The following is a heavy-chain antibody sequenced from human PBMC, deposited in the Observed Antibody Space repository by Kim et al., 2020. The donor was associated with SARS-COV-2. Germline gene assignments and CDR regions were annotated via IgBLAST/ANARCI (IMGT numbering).Heavy chain of an antibody. CDR1: GISISSYY. CDR2: IYYTGSA. J-gene: IGHJ4*02. Sequence: SETLSLTCSVSGISISSYYWSLIRQPPGKGLEWIGYIYYTGSANYNPSLRSRVTISVDPSKNQFSLKLSSVTAADTAVYYCAGTARGANFDYWGRGALVTVSS. V-gene: IGHV4-59*08. D-gene: IGHD1-26*01. CDR3: AGTARGANFDY.